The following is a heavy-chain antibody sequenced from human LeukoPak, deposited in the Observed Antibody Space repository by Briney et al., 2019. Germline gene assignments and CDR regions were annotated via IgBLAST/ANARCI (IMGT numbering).Heavy chain of an antibody. D-gene: IGHD6-13*01. J-gene: IGHJ4*02. CDR3: ARVWYSSSWYDY. CDR2: IYYSGST. Sequence: GSLRLSCAASGFTFSDYYMSWIRQPPGKGLEWIGSIYYSGSTYYNPSLKSRVTISVDTSKNQFSLKLSSVTAADTAVYYCARVWYSSSWYDYWGQGTLVTVSS. CDR1: GFTFSDYY. V-gene: IGHV4-38-2*01.